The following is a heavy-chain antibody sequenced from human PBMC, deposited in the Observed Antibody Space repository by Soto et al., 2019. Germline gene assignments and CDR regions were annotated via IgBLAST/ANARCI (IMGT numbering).Heavy chain of an antibody. CDR2: ISWNCGSI. J-gene: IGHJ4*02. V-gene: IGHV3-9*01. Sequence: GGSLRLSCAASGFTFDDYAMHWVRQAPGKGLEWVSGISWNCGSIGYADSVKGRFTISRDNAKNSLYLQMNSLRAEDTALYYCAKDMRDSSGWYYFDYWGQGTLVTVSS. D-gene: IGHD6-19*01. CDR3: AKDMRDSSGWYYFDY. CDR1: GFTFDDYA.